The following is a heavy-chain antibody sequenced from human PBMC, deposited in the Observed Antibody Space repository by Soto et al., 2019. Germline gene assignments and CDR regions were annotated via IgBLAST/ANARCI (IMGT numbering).Heavy chain of an antibody. V-gene: IGHV4-4*07. Sequence: PSETLSLTCAVSGDSISSYSWNWIRQTAGRGLEWIGRVSPSGHTQYRSSFETRVTISVDMSTNQFFLELRYVTAADTAVYYCARESGENWSYEAYWGQGPQVTVSS. CDR2: VSPSGHT. CDR1: GDSISSYS. J-gene: IGHJ4*02. D-gene: IGHD1-7*01. CDR3: ARESGENWSYEAY.